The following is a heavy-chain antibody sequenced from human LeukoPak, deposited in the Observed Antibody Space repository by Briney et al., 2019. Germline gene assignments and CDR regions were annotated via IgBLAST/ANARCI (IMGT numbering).Heavy chain of an antibody. Sequence: GGSLRLSCAASGFTFSIYSVTWVRQAPGKGLEWVASISSTSSYIYYADSVRGRFTISRDNAQYLAYLQMNNLRAEDTAVYYCARLDSPDYSTSPVPYYNYYMNAWDKGTTVIVSS. D-gene: IGHD6-13*01. CDR1: GFTFSIYS. J-gene: IGHJ6*03. V-gene: IGHV3-21*06. CDR2: ISSTSSYI. CDR3: ARLDSPDYSTSPVPYYNYYMNA.